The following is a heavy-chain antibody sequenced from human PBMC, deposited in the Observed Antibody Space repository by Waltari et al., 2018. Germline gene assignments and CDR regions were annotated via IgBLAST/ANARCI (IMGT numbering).Heavy chain of an antibody. D-gene: IGHD7-27*01. CDR2: ISYSAGT. V-gene: IGHV4-30-4*08. J-gene: IGHJ4*02. CDR1: GGSVNNDDSH. Sequence: QVQLQESGPGLVMPSQTLSLTCPVSGGSVNNDDSHWRWIRQPPEKGLEWIGYISYSAGTSYNPSLKSRVTISIDTSTNQFSLKLDSVTAADTAVYFCARAVTGTSNYDHWGQGTLVTVSS. CDR3: ARAVTGTSNYDH.